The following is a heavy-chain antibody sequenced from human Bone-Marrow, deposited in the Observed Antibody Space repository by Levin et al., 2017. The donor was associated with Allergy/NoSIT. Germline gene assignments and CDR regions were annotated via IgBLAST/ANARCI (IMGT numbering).Heavy chain of an antibody. Sequence: GSLRLSCAASGFSFSSYDMHWVRQAKGKGLEWVSTITSAGDTFYTGSVKGRFSISRENAKTSLYLQMNSLRAGDTAVYYCARDRLGYDFSSGYYYYAMDVWGQGTAVTVSS. J-gene: IGHJ6*02. CDR2: ITSAGDT. CDR3: ARDRLGYDFSSGYYYYAMDV. CDR1: GFSFSSYD. D-gene: IGHD3-3*01. V-gene: IGHV3-13*01.